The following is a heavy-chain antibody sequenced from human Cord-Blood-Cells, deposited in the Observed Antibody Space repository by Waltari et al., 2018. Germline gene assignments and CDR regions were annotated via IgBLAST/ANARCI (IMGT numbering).Heavy chain of an antibody. D-gene: IGHD4-4*01. J-gene: IGHJ4*02. V-gene: IGHV3-43*01. Sequence: EVQLVESGGVVVQPGGSLRLSCAASGFTFDDYTLHWVCQAPGKGLEWVSLISWDGGSTYYADSVKGRFTISRDNSKNSLYLQMNSLRTEDTALYYCAKENDYSNSLFDYWGQGTLVTVSS. CDR1: GFTFDDYT. CDR2: ISWDGGST. CDR3: AKENDYSNSLFDY.